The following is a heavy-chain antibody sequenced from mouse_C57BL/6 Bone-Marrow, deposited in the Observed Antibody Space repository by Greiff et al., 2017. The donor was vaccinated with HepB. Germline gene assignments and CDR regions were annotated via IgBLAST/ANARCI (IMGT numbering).Heavy chain of an antibody. J-gene: IGHJ2*01. CDR2: INPSTGGT. CDR3: ARRRIYYYGSRYYFDY. Sequence: EVQLVESGPELVKPGASVKISCKASGYSFTGYYMNWVKQSPEKSLEWIGEINPSTGGTTYNQKFKAKATLTVDKSSSTAYMQLKSLTSEDSAVYYCARRRIYYYGSRYYFDYWGQGTTLTVSS. CDR1: GYSFTGYY. D-gene: IGHD1-1*01. V-gene: IGHV1-42*01.